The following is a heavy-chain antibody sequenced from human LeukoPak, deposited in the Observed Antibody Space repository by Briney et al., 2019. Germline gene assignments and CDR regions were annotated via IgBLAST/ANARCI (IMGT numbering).Heavy chain of an antibody. CDR1: GYTFTSYY. CDR3: ARESTDYGDYEAGY. J-gene: IGHJ4*02. D-gene: IGHD4-17*01. CDR2: INPSGGST. Sequence: ASVKVSCKASGYTFTSYYMHWVRQAPGQGLEWMGIINPSGGSTSYAQKFQGRVTMTRDMSTSTAYMELRSLRSDDTAVYYCARESTDYGDYEAGYWGQGTLVTVSS. V-gene: IGHV1-46*01.